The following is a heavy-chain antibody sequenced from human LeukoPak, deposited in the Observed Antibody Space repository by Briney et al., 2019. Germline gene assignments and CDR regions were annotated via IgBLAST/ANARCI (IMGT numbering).Heavy chain of an antibody. D-gene: IGHD2-15*01. CDR1: GFTFGAYT. V-gene: IGHV3-21*01. Sequence: GGSLRLSCAASGFTFGAYTINWVRQAPGKGLEWVSCIFSRSESILYADSVKGRFTISRDNAKNSLYLQMDSLRVEDTAVYYCARDGCSGGNCYTVLDYWGQGTLVTVSS. CDR3: ARDGCSGGNCYTVLDY. J-gene: IGHJ4*02. CDR2: IFSRSESI.